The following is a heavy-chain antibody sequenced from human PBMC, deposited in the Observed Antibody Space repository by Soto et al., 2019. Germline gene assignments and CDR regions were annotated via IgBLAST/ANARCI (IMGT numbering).Heavy chain of an antibody. J-gene: IGHJ3*02. V-gene: IGHV5-51*03. Sequence: PGESRNISCKGAGYSLTSYWIGWVRQLSGKDLEWMGIIYPGDSDTRYSPSFQGQVTISADKSISTAYLQWSSLKASDTAMYLCAGFYDSSGYNAFDIWGQGTMVTVSS. CDR1: GYSLTSYW. D-gene: IGHD3-22*01. CDR3: AGFYDSSGYNAFDI. CDR2: IYPGDSDT.